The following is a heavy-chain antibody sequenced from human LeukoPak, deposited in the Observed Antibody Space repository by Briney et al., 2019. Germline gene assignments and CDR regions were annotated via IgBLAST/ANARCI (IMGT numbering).Heavy chain of an antibody. CDR3: ARDQSREYGSGSYYPDAFDI. J-gene: IGHJ3*02. CDR2: ISSSGSTI. D-gene: IGHD3-10*01. V-gene: IGHV3-48*03. CDR1: GFTFSSYA. Sequence: PGGSLRLSCAASGFTFSSYAMNWVRQAPGKGLEWVSYISSSGSTIYYADSVKGRFTISRDNAKNSLYLQVDSLRAEDTAVYYCARDQSREYGSGSYYPDAFDIWGQGTMVTVSS.